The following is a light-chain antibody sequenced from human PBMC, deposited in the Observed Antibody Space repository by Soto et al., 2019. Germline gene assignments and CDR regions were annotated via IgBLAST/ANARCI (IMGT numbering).Light chain of an antibody. CDR2: GAS. CDR3: QQADSFPQT. Sequence: VTTQSPATLSMSPGERDTLSCRASQSLNRDLAWYQQKPGQSPRLLIFGASIRATGIPARFSGSGSGTEFTLTISSLQPEDFATYYCQQADSFPQTFAQGTNVDI. CDR1: QSLNRD. V-gene: IGKV3-15*01. J-gene: IGKJ1*01.